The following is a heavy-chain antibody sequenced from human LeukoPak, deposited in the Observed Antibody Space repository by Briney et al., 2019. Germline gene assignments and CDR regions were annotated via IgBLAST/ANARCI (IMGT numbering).Heavy chain of an antibody. V-gene: IGHV4-39*01. J-gene: IGHJ4*02. CDR3: AGYSSGWSNGYFDY. CDR1: GGSISSSSYY. D-gene: IGHD6-19*01. CDR2: IYYSGST. Sequence: SETLSFTCTVSGGSISSSSYYWGWIRQPPGKGLEWIGSIYYSGSTYYNPSLKSRVTISVDTSKNQFSLKLSSVTAADTAVYYCAGYSSGWSNGYFDYWGQGTLVTVSS.